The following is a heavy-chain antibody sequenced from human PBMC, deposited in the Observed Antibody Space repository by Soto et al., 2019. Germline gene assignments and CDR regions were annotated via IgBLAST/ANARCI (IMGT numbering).Heavy chain of an antibody. CDR2: IIPIFGTA. CDR1: GDTFSSYA. V-gene: IGHV1-69*01. CDR3: ARDGSGYRSRASPMDV. J-gene: IGHJ6*02. Sequence: QVQLVQSGAEVKKPGSSVKVSCKASGDTFSSYAISWVRQAPGQGLEWMGGIIPIFGTANYAQKFQGRVTITADESTSTASMEFSSLRSEYTAVYYCARDGSGYRSRASPMDVWGQGTTVTFSS. D-gene: IGHD3-22*01.